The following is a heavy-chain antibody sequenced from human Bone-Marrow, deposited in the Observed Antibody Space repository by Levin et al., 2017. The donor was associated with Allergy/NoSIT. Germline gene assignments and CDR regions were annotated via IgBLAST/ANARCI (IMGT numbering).Heavy chain of an antibody. Sequence: KSSETLSLTCTVSGASINNHHWSWIRQPPGKGLEWIGYMYKTNSANFNPSLKSRVSMSADMSKNQFSLSLSSVTAADTAVYYCTRQAYGTRYYSRSPKNKQDDYYYMDVWGRGTTVTVSS. CDR3: TRQAYGTRYYSRSPKNKQDDYYYMDV. CDR1: GASINNHH. J-gene: IGHJ6*03. CDR2: MYKTNSA. D-gene: IGHD3-10*01. V-gene: IGHV4-59*11.